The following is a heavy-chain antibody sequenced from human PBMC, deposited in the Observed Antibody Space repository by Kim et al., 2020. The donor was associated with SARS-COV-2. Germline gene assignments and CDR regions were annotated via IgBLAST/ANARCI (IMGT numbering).Heavy chain of an antibody. CDR3: ARRHSSSWQKGGVNWFDP. Sequence: KSRVTISVDTSKNQFSLTLSSVTAADTAVYYCARRHSSSWQKGGVNWFDPWGQGTLVTVSS. D-gene: IGHD6-13*01. J-gene: IGHJ5*02. V-gene: IGHV4-59*08.